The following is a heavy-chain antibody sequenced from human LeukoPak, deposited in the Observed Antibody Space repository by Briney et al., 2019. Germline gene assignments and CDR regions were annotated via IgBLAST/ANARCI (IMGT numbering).Heavy chain of an antibody. Sequence: PGGSLRLSCAASGFTFSSYWMSWVRQAPGKGLEWVANIKQDGSEKYYVDSVKGRFTISRDNAKNSLYLQMNSLRAEDTAVYYCARDYYDSSGEIDYWGQGTLVTVSS. V-gene: IGHV3-7*04. CDR2: IKQDGSEK. J-gene: IGHJ4*02. CDR1: GFTFSSYW. D-gene: IGHD3-22*01. CDR3: ARDYYDSSGEIDY.